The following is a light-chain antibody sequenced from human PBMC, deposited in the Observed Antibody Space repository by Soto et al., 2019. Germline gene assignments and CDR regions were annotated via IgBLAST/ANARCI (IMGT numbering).Light chain of an antibody. CDR2: KAS. CDR3: QQYNSYSA. Sequence: DIQMTQSPSSLSASVGDRVTITCRASQSISSYLNWYQQKPGKAPKLLIYKASSLESGVPSRFSGSGSGTEFTLPIRSLQPDDFATYYCQQYNSYSAFGQGTRLEIK. V-gene: IGKV1-5*03. J-gene: IGKJ5*01. CDR1: QSISSY.